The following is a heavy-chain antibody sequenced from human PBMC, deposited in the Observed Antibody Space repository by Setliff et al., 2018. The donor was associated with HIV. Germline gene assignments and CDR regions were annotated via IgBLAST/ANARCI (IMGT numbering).Heavy chain of an antibody. D-gene: IGHD3-10*01. CDR3: AKDRRGVYNFDY. J-gene: IGHJ4*02. Sequence: GGSLRLSCAASGFSFRNFGMHWVRQSPGKGLEWVADISCDGDNEHYADSVKGRFTISRDNSKNTLYLQMNSLRVEDTAVYHCAKDRRGVYNFDYWGQGTQVTVSS. CDR1: GFSFRNFG. V-gene: IGHV3-30*18. CDR2: ISCDGDNE.